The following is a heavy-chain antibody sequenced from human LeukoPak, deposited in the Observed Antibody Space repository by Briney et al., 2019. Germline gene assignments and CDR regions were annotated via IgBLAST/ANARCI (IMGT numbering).Heavy chain of an antibody. CDR3: AKGPKQLLVGSRGYYFDS. J-gene: IGHJ4*02. D-gene: IGHD6-13*01. CDR2: IRYDGSNK. CDR1: GFTFSSYG. Sequence: PGGSLRLSCAASGFTFSSYGIHWVRQAPGKGLEWVAFIRYDGSNKYYADSVKGRFTISRDNSKNTLYLQMNSLRAEDTAVYYCAKGPKQLLVGSRGYYFDSWGQGTLVTVSS. V-gene: IGHV3-30*02.